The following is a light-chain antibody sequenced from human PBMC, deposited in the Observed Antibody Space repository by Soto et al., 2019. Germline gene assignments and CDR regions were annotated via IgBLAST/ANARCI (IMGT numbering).Light chain of an antibody. Sequence: QSVLTQPPSASGTPGQRVTISCSGSSSNIGSNTVNWYQQLPGSAPKLLMYSTNQRPSGVPDRFSGSKSGTSASLAISGLQSEDEADYYCAAWDGSLNVVLFGGGTEVTVL. CDR2: STN. CDR3: AAWDGSLNVVL. CDR1: SSNIGSNT. J-gene: IGLJ2*01. V-gene: IGLV1-44*01.